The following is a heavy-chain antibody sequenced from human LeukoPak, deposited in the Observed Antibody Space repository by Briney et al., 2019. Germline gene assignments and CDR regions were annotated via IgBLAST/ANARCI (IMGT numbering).Heavy chain of an antibody. J-gene: IGHJ4*02. D-gene: IGHD2-15*01. CDR2: VYYSGTT. V-gene: IGHV4-59*01. Sequence: SETLSLTCAVSGGSISSYYWSWIRQPPGMGLEWIGFVYYSGTTNYNPSLKSRVTMSVDTSNNRFSLKLSSVTAADTALYYCARGGWAALDYWGQGTLVTVSS. CDR3: ARGGWAALDY. CDR1: GGSISSYY.